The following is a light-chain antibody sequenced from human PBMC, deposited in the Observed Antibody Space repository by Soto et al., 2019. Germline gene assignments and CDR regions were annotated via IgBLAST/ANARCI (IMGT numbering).Light chain of an antibody. CDR1: QSVSSN. CDR3: QQSYSTPLT. CDR2: AAS. J-gene: IGKJ4*01. V-gene: IGKV1-39*01. Sequence: IQMTQKNSTLSASVADRVTITCRASQSVSSNLNWYQQKPGKAPKLLIYAASSLQSGVPSRFSGGGSGTDFTLTISSLQPEDFATYSCQQSYSTPLTFGGGTKVYI.